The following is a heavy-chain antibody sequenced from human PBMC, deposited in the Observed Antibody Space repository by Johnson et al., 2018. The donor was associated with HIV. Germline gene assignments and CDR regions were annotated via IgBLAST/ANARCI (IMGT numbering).Heavy chain of an antibody. CDR1: GFTFSSYG. CDR3: ARGRSSSSTAAFDI. V-gene: IGHV3-33*01. D-gene: IGHD6-6*01. J-gene: IGHJ3*02. CDR2: IWHDGRDV. Sequence: VQLVESGGGVVQPGTSLRLSCAASGFTFSSYGIHWVRQAPGKGLEWVAFIWHDGRDVYYADSVKGRFTISRDNSKNTLYLQMKSLRGEDTAVYSCARGRSSSSTAAFDIWGQGTMVTVSS.